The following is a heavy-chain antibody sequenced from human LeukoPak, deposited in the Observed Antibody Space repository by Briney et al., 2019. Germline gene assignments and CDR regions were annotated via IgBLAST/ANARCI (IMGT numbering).Heavy chain of an antibody. CDR3: ASSGSATLYYFDY. CDR2: IYYSGST. D-gene: IGHD6-25*01. Sequence: SETLSLTCSVSGGSITSYYWSWIRQPPGKGLEWIGYIYYSGSTNHNPSLKSRVTISVDTSKNQFSLKLSSVTAADTAVYYCASSGSATLYYFDYWGQGTLVTVSS. V-gene: IGHV4-59*01. CDR1: GGSITSYY. J-gene: IGHJ4*02.